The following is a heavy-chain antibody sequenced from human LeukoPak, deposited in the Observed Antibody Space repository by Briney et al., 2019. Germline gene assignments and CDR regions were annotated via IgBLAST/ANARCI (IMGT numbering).Heavy chain of an antibody. CDR2: ISYDGSNK. J-gene: IGHJ4*02. CDR1: GFTFSDYG. CDR3: AKYRGGSSSWGLDY. V-gene: IGHV3-30*18. Sequence: GGSLRLSCAASGFTFSDYGMHWVRQAPGKGLEWVAVISYDGSNKYYADSVKGRFTISRDNSKNTLYLQMNSLRAEDTAVYYCAKYRGGSSSWGLDYWGQGTLVTVSS. D-gene: IGHD6-13*01.